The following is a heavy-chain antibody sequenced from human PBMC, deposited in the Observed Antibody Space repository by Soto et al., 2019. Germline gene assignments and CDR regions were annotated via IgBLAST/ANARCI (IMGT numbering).Heavy chain of an antibody. CDR3: AKDPISTCDYGCTYYFDY. V-gene: IGHV3-23*01. D-gene: IGHD4-17*01. Sequence: GGSLRLSCAASGFTFSSYAMSWVRQAPGKGLEWVSAISGGGGSTYYADSVKGRFTISRDNSKNKLYLQMNSLRAEDTAVYYCAKDPISTCDYGCTYYFDYWGQGTLVTVSS. J-gene: IGHJ4*02. CDR1: GFTFSSYA. CDR2: ISGGGGST.